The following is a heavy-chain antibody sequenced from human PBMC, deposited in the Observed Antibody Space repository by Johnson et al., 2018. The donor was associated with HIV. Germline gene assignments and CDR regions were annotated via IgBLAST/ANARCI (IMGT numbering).Heavy chain of an antibody. J-gene: IGHJ3*02. CDR3: AREGYYSADAFDI. Sequence: QVQLVESGGGLVQPGGSLRLSCAASGFTFSSYAMHWVRQAPGKGLEWVAVISYDGSNKYYADSVKGRFTISRDNSKNTLYLQMNSLRAEDTTVYYCAREGYYSADAFDIWGQGTMVTVSS. CDR1: GFTFSSYA. CDR2: ISYDGSNK. V-gene: IGHV3-30-3*01. D-gene: IGHD3-22*01.